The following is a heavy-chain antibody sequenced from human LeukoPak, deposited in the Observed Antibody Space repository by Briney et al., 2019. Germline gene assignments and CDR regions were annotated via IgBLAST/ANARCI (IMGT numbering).Heavy chain of an antibody. CDR1: GYTFTSYD. J-gene: IGHJ5*02. CDR2: MNPNSGNT. CDR3: AKAGIVATMNADWFDP. V-gene: IGHV1-8*01. D-gene: IGHD5-12*01. Sequence: ASVKVSCKASGYTFTSYDINWVRQATGQGLEWMGWMNPNSGNTGYAQKFRGRVTMTRDTSISTAYMELRSLRSEDTAVYYCAKAGIVATMNADWFDPWGQGTLVTVSS.